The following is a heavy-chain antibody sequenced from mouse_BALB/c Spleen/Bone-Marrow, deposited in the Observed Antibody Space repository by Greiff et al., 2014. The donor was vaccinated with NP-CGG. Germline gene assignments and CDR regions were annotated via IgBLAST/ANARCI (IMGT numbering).Heavy chain of an antibody. CDR1: GYPFSSYW. CDR3: ARKYGDY. V-gene: IGHV1-80*01. Sequence: VQLQQSGAELVRPGSSVKISCKASGYPFSSYWMSWVKQRPGQGLEWIGQIYHGDGGTNYNGKFKGNATLTADKSSSTAYMQLISLTSEDSAVYFCARKYGDYWGQGTTLTVSS. J-gene: IGHJ2*01. CDR2: IYHGDGGT. D-gene: IGHD2-10*02.